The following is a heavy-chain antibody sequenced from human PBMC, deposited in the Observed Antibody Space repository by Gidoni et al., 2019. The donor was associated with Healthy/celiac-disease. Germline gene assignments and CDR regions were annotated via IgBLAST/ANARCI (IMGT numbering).Heavy chain of an antibody. V-gene: IGHV3-74*01. D-gene: IGHD3-10*01. CDR1: GFTFSSYW. CDR3: ARGGPITELDGFDY. J-gene: IGHJ4*02. Sequence: EVQLVESGGGLVQPGGSLSLSCAASGFTFSSYWMHWVRQAPGKGLVWVSRINSDGSSTSYADSVKGRFTISRDNAKNTLYLQMNSLRAEDTAVYYCARGGPITELDGFDYWGQGTLVTVSS. CDR2: INSDGSST.